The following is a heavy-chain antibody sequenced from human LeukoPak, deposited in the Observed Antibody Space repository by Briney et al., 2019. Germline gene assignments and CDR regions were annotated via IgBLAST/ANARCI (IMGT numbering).Heavy chain of an antibody. D-gene: IGHD4-17*01. V-gene: IGHV1-2*02. Sequence: ASVKVSCTASGYTFTGYYMHWVRQAPGQGLEWMGWLNPDSGGTQYAQKFQGRVTMTRDTSIRTAYRELSRLRSDDPAVYYCPRERGVTVTFQIDYWGQGTLVTVSS. CDR1: GYTFTGYY. CDR2: LNPDSGGT. CDR3: PRERGVTVTFQIDY. J-gene: IGHJ4*02.